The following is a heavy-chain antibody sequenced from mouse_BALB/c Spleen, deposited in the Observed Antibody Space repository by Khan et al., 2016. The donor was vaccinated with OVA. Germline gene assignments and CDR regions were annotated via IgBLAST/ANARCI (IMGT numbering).Heavy chain of an antibody. CDR3: ARISSDWCSDV. CDR2: INTYTGEP. D-gene: IGHD6-2*01. J-gene: IGHJ1*01. Sequence: QIQLVQSGPELKKPGETVKISCKASGYTFTNYGMNWVKQAPGKGLKWMGWINTYTGEPTYADDFKGRFVFSLETSASTAYLQISNLKNEDMTTYFCARISSDWCSDVWGAGTTVTVSS. CDR1: GYTFTNYG. V-gene: IGHV9-1*02.